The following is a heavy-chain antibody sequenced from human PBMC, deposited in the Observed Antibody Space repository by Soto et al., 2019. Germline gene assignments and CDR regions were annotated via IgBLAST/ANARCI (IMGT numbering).Heavy chain of an antibody. V-gene: IGHV3-43*01. CDR1: GFTFDDYT. CDR2: ISWDGGST. Sequence: GGSLRLSCAASGFTFDDYTMHWVRQAPGKGLEWVSLISWDGGSTYYADSVKGRFTISRDNSKNSLSLPMNSLRTEDTALYYCAKDFRYCSGGSCSPLLYYGMDVWGQGTTVTVSS. D-gene: IGHD2-15*01. CDR3: AKDFRYCSGGSCSPLLYYGMDV. J-gene: IGHJ6*02.